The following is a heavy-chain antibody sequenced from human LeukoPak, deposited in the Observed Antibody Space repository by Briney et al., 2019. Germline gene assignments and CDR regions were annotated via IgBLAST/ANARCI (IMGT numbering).Heavy chain of an antibody. CDR2: IYYSGST. CDR3: ARTDMVRGVKMDDYYMDV. CDR1: GGSISSYY. Sequence: SETLSLTCTVSGGSISSYYWSWIRQPPGKGLEWIGYIYYSGSTNYNPSLKSRVTISVDTSKNQFSLKLSSVTAADTAVYYCARTDMVRGVKMDDYYMDVWGKGTTVTVSS. D-gene: IGHD3-10*01. J-gene: IGHJ6*03. V-gene: IGHV4-59*01.